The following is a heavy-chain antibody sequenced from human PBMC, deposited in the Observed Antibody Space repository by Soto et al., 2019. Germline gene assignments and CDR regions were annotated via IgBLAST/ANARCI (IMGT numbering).Heavy chain of an antibody. V-gene: IGHV5-51*01. J-gene: IGHJ5*02. CDR2: IYPGDSNT. CDR3: AKQRRIAIGGTAWFDP. CDR1: GYNFTSYW. D-gene: IGHD1-1*01. Sequence: GESLKISCKASGYNFTSYWIGWVRQMPGKGLEWMGIIYPGDSNTKYSPSFRGQVTISADKSISTAYLQWRSLKASDTAMYYCAKQRRIAIGGTAWFDPWGQGTLVTVS.